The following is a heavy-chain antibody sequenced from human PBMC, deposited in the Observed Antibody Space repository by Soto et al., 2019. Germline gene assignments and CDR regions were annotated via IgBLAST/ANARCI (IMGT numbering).Heavy chain of an antibody. V-gene: IGHV4-39*01. CDR2: IYYSGIT. D-gene: IGHD3-10*01. CDR1: GGSISSSSYY. J-gene: IGHJ4*02. CDR3: ARTYYYGSGTDY. Sequence: QLQLQESGPGLVKPSETLSLTCTVSGGSISSSSYYWGWIRQPPGKGREWIGSIYYSGITYYNPSLKSRVTISVDTSKNQFSLKLSSVTAADTAVYYCARTYYYGSGTDYWGQGTLVTVSS.